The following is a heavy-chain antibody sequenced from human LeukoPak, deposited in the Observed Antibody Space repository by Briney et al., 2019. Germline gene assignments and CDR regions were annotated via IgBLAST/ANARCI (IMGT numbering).Heavy chain of an antibody. CDR1: GFTFTGYY. CDR3: ARDSYGGNWSLGY. J-gene: IGHJ4*02. CDR2: VNPNTGGT. D-gene: IGHD4-23*01. V-gene: IGHV1-2*02. Sequence: ASVKVSCKASGFTFTGYYFHWARQAPGQGLEWMGWVNPNTGGTNYAQMFQGRVTMTRDTSITTAYMELSRLTSDDTAVYYCARDSYGGNWSLGYWGQGTLVTVSS.